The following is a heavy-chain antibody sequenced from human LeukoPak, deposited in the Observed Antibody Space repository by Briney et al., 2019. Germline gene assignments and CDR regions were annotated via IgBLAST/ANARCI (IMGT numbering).Heavy chain of an antibody. J-gene: IGHJ6*02. Sequence: PSETLSLTCTVSGGSISSYYWSWIRQPPGKGLEWIGYIYYSGSTNYNPSLKSRVTISVDTSKNQFSLKLSSVTAADTAVYYCARRGYSGYEATVTRYYYYYGMDVWGQGTTVTVSS. CDR3: ARRGYSGYEATVTRYYYYYGMDV. CDR2: IYYSGST. D-gene: IGHD5-12*01. V-gene: IGHV4-59*08. CDR1: GGSISSYY.